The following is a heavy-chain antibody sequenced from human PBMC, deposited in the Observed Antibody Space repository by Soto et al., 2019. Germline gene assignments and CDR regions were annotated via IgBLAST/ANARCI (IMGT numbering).Heavy chain of an antibody. D-gene: IGHD1-26*01. CDR1: VGSISSGGYP. CDR3: ARGREGPLDH. J-gene: IGHJ4*02. V-gene: IGHV4-30-2*01. Sequence: PSETLSFTFAVSVGSISSGGYPWSWIRQPPGKGLEWIGYIYHSGRTYYNPSLKSRVTISVDRSKNQFSLKLSSVTAADTAVYSRARGREGPLDHWAQEPLVTVS. CDR2: IYHSGRT.